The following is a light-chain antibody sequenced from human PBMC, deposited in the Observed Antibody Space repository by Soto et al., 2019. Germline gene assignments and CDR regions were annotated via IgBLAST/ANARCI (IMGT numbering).Light chain of an antibody. V-gene: IGKV3-11*01. CDR3: QQRTNWPPT. CDR2: DAS. Sequence: EIVLTQSPATLSLSPGERVTLSCRASQSVSSYLAGYQQKPGQPPRLLIHDASNRATGIPVRFSGSGSGTDFTLTISSLEPEDFAVYYCQQRTNWPPTFGQGTRLEIK. J-gene: IGKJ5*01. CDR1: QSVSSY.